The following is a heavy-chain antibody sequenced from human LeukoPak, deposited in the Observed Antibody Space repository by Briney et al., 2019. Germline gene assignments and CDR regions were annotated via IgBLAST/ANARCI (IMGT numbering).Heavy chain of an antibody. J-gene: IGHJ4*02. V-gene: IGHV4-4*02. CDR1: GDSFSGNNY. CDR3: ARNSGYSDLNY. D-gene: IGHD3-22*01. CDR2: IYRSGAT. Sequence: SETLSLTCAVSGDSFSGNNYWTWVRQPSGKGLEWIGEIYRSGATNYNPSLKSRVTVSQDKSKNQFSLKLNSVTAADTAIYYCARNSGYSDLNYWGQGVLVTVSS.